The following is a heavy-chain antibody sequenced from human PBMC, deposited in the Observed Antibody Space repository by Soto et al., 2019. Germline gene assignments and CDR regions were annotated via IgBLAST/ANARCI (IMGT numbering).Heavy chain of an antibody. CDR3: ATHPPYGPLDH. V-gene: IGHV4-39*01. D-gene: IGHD4-17*01. CDR2: IYYSENT. CDR1: GGSISSSSNH. J-gene: IGHJ4*02. Sequence: QLQLQESGPGLVKPSETLSLTCTVSGGSISSSSNHWGWIRQPPGKGLEWIGNIYYSENTYYNPSLKSRVTISVDTSKTQFSLRLTSVTAADTAVYYCATHPPYGPLDHWGQGTLVPVSS.